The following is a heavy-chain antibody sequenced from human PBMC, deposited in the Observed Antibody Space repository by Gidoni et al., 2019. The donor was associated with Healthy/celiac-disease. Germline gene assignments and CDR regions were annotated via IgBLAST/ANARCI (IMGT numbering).Heavy chain of an antibody. D-gene: IGHD6-13*01. J-gene: IGHJ6*02. CDR2: IYYSGST. V-gene: IGHV4-59*01. Sequence: QVQLQASGPGLVKPSETLSLTCTVSGGSISSYYWSLIRQPPGKGLEWIGYIYYSGSTNYNPSLKSRVTISVYTSKNQFSLKLSSVTAADTAVYYCAKAAAGTPYYYYGMDVWGQGTTVTVSS. CDR3: AKAAAGTPYYYYGMDV. CDR1: GGSISSYY.